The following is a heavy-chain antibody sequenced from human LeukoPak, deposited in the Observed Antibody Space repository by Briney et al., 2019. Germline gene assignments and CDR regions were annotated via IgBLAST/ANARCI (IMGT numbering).Heavy chain of an antibody. CDR2: IYHSGST. Sequence: SPSETLSLTCTVSGYSISSGYYWGWIRQPPGKGLEWIGSIYHSGSTYYNPSLKSRVTISVDTSKNQFSLKLSSVTAADTAVYYCARGTRYFDYWGQGTLVTVSS. CDR1: GYSISSGYY. V-gene: IGHV4-38-2*02. CDR3: ARGTRYFDY. J-gene: IGHJ4*02.